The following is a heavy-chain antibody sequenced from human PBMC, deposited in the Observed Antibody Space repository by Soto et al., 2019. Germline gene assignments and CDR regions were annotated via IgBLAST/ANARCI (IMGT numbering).Heavy chain of an antibody. D-gene: IGHD6-13*01. CDR2: IYYSGRT. CDR1: GGSISSGGYY. Sequence: PSETLSLTCTVSGGSISSGGYYWSWIRQHPGKGLEWIGYIYYSGRTYYNPSLKSRVTISVDTSKNQFSLKLSSVTAADTAVYYCARSSGSGIAAAVYNWFDPRGQGTLVTVSS. J-gene: IGHJ5*02. CDR3: ARSSGSGIAAAVYNWFDP. V-gene: IGHV4-31*03.